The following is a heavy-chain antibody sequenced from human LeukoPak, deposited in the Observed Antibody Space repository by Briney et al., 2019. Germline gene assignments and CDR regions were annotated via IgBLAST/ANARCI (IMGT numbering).Heavy chain of an antibody. CDR3: AGGGEGLAAAGIQYNWFDP. Sequence: PSETLSLTCTVSGGSISSYYWSWIRQPPGKGLEWIGYIYHSGSIYYNPSLKSRVTISVDRSKNQFSLKLSSVTAADTAVYYCAGGGEGLAAAGIQYNWFDPWGQGTLVTVSS. CDR2: IYHSGSI. V-gene: IGHV4-59*04. CDR1: GGSISSYY. J-gene: IGHJ5*02. D-gene: IGHD6-13*01.